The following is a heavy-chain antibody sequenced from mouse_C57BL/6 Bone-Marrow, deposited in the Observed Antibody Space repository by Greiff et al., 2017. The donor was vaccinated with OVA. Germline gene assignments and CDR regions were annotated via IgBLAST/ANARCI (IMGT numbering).Heavy chain of an antibody. Sequence: EVKLMESGGGLVQPGGSLKLSCAASGFTFSSYTVSWVRQTPEKRLEWVATIRGGGGNTYYPDSVKGRFTISRDNAKNTLYLQMSSLRSEDTALYYCARQGYGSKTFAYWGQGTLVTVSA. D-gene: IGHD1-1*01. J-gene: IGHJ3*01. CDR3: ARQGYGSKTFAY. V-gene: IGHV5-9*01. CDR2: IRGGGGNT. CDR1: GFTFSSYT.